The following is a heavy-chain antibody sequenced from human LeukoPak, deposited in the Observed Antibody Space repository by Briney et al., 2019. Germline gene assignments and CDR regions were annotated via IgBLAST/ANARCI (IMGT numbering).Heavy chain of an antibody. Sequence: GGSLRLSCATSGFTFSSYAMSWVRQAPGKGLEWVSAISGSGGSTYYADSVKGRFTISRDNSKNTLYLQMNSLRAEDTAVYYGAKELAAARDAFDIWGQGTMVTVSS. D-gene: IGHD6-13*01. V-gene: IGHV3-23*01. CDR2: ISGSGGST. CDR1: GFTFSSYA. J-gene: IGHJ3*02. CDR3: AKELAAARDAFDI.